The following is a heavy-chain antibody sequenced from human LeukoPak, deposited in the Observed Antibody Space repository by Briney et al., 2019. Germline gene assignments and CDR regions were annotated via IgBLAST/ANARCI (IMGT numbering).Heavy chain of an antibody. CDR2: IWYDGSNK. Sequence: GRSLRLSCAASGFTFSSYGMHWVRQAPGKGLEWVAVIWYDGSNKYYADSVKGRFTISRDNSKNTLYLQMNSLRAGDTAVYYCAKDQARGYPHYYFDYWGQGTLVTVSS. CDR3: AKDQARGYPHYYFDY. V-gene: IGHV3-33*06. J-gene: IGHJ4*02. CDR1: GFTFSSYG. D-gene: IGHD3-22*01.